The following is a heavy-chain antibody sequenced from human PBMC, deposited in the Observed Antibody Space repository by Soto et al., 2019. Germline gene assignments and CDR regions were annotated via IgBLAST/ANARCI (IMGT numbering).Heavy chain of an antibody. J-gene: IGHJ4*02. CDR2: ISYDGSNK. D-gene: IGHD1-1*01. Sequence: PGGSLRLSCAASGFTFSSYGMHWVRQAPGKGLEWVAVISYDGSNKYYADSVKGRFTISRDNSKNMLFLQINGLRAEDTAVYYCAKDPPTTGTTFDYWGRGTLVTVSS. V-gene: IGHV3-30*18. CDR1: GFTFSSYG. CDR3: AKDPPTTGTTFDY.